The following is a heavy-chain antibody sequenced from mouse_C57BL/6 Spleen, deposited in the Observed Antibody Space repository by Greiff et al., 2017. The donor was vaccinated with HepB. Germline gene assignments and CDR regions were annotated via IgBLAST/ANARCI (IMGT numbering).Heavy chain of an antibody. CDR1: GYSITSDY. CDR3: ARGNDGYLYAMDY. D-gene: IGHD2-3*01. V-gene: IGHV3-8*01. J-gene: IGHJ4*01. Sequence: EVQGVESGPGLAKPSQTLSLTCSVTGYSITSDYWNWIRKFPGNKLEYMGYISYSGSTYYNPSLKSRISITRDTSKNQYYLQLNSGTTEDTATYYCARGNDGYLYAMDYWGQGTSVTVSS. CDR2: ISYSGST.